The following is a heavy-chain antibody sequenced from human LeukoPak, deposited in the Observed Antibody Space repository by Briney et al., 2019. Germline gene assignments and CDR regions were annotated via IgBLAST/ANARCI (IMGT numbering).Heavy chain of an antibody. CDR1: GYSFTSYW. CDR2: IY. Sequence: GESLKISCKGSGYSFTSYWIGGVRQMPGKGLEWMGIIYSPSFQGQVTISADKSISTAYLQWSSLKASDTAMYYCARRASGWYVDYWGQGTLVTVSS. D-gene: IGHD6-19*01. J-gene: IGHJ4*02. CDR3: ARRASGWYVDY. V-gene: IGHV5-51*01.